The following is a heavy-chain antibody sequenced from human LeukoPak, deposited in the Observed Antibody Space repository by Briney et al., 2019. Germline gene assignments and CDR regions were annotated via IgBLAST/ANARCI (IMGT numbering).Heavy chain of an antibody. CDR3: AGWVPDKFWPGYPFRSYGVDV. J-gene: IGHJ6*02. V-gene: IGHV3-30*04. CDR1: GFSFSSYA. Sequence: GGSLRLSCAASGFSFSSYAMHWVRQAPGKGLEWVAVISYDGSNKYYADSVKGRFTISRDNSKNTLYLQMNSLRAEDRAVYYCAGWVPDKFWPGYPFRSYGVDVWGQGPPVTVSS. D-gene: IGHD3/OR15-3a*01. CDR2: ISYDGSNK.